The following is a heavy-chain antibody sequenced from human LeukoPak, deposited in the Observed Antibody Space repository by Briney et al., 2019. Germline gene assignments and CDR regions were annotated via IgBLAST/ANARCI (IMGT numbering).Heavy chain of an antibody. V-gene: IGHV1-24*01. J-gene: IGHJ6*03. CDR1: GYTLTELS. D-gene: IGHD3-22*01. CDR3: ATGRRYYDSSGYYYYYYYYMDV. CDR2: FDPEDGET. Sequence: ASVKVSCKVSGYTLTELSMHWVRQAPGKGLEWMGGFDPEDGETIYAQKFQGRVTMTEDASTDTAYMELSSLRSEDTAVYYCATGRRYYDSSGYYYYYYYYMDVWGKGTTVTVSS.